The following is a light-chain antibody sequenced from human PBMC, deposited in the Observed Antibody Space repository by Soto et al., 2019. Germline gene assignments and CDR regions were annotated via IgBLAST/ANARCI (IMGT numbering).Light chain of an antibody. CDR3: QQYGSSPPLT. Sequence: IQMTQSPSSLSASVGDRVTITCQATQDIRKYLNWYQQKPGKAPKLLIYDASSLETGVPDRFSGSGSGTDFTLTISGLDLEDFAMYYCQQYGSSPPLTFGEGRRLESK. CDR1: QDIRKY. J-gene: IGKJ5*01. CDR2: DAS. V-gene: IGKV1-33*01.